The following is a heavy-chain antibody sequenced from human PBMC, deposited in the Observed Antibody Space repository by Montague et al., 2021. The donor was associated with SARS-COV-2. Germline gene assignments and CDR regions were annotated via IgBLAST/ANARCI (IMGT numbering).Heavy chain of an antibody. CDR3: ARDLYWAFDA. CDR1: GDSVFSNIAA. CDR2: TQYTSTRYE. Sequence: CAISGDSVFSNIAAWNWLRQSPPRGLQWVGRTQYTSTRYETYAVSVQSRITITADTSKNQFSLHLNSVTPEDTAVYYCARDLYWAFDAWGLGTTVTVSA. D-gene: IGHD2-8*02. J-gene: IGHJ3*01. V-gene: IGHV6-1*01.